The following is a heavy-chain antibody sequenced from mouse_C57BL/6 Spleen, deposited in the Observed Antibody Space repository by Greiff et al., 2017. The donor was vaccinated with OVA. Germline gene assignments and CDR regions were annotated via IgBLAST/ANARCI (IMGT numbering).Heavy chain of an antibody. Sequence: VQLQQSGAELVRPGTSVKVSCKASGYAFTNYLIEWVKQRPGQGLEWIGVINPGSGGTNYNEKFKGKATLTADKSSSTAYMQLSSLTSEDSAVYYCAIPSTVVDYYAMDYWGQGTSVTVSS. V-gene: IGHV1-54*01. CDR2: INPGSGGT. CDR3: AIPSTVVDYYAMDY. J-gene: IGHJ4*01. CDR1: GYAFTNYL. D-gene: IGHD1-1*01.